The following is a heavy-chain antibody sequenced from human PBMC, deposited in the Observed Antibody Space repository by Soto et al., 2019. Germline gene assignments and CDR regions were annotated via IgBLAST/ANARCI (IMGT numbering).Heavy chain of an antibody. J-gene: IGHJ6*03. Sequence: GASVKVSCKASGYTFSSYVMHWVRQAPGQRLEWMGWINAGNGNTKYSQKFQGRVTITRDTSASTVYMELSSLRSEDTAVYYCARDVCSGGSCYSWSYMDVWGKGTTVTVSS. CDR1: GYTFSSYV. CDR3: ARDVCSGGSCYSWSYMDV. CDR2: INAGNGNT. V-gene: IGHV1-3*01. D-gene: IGHD2-15*01.